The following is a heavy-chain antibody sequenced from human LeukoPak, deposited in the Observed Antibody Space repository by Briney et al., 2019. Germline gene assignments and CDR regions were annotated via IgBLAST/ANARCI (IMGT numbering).Heavy chain of an antibody. V-gene: IGHV3-9*01. Sequence: GGSLRLSCAASGYTFDDFAMHWVRHPPGKGLEWVSGISWNSRSIAYADSVKGRFTISRDNAKNTLYLQMNSLRAEDTAVYYCARDRLPLLWFGELLLGNWFDPWGQGTLVTVSS. CDR1: GYTFDDFA. CDR3: ARDRLPLLWFGELLLGNWFDP. D-gene: IGHD3-10*01. CDR2: ISWNSRSI. J-gene: IGHJ5*02.